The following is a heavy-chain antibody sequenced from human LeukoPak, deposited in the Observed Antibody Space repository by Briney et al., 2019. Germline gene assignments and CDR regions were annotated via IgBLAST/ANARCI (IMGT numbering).Heavy chain of an antibody. CDR3: AKDPRGTAGAGELVAYSFAY. D-gene: IGHD6-19*01. CDR2: INPSGGST. V-gene: IGHV1-46*01. J-gene: IGHJ4*02. CDR1: GYTFTSYY. Sequence: ASVKVSCKASGYTFTSYYMHWVRQAPGQGLEWMGIINPSGGSTSYAQKFQGRVTMTRDTSTSTVYMELSSLRSEDTAVYYCAKDPRGTAGAGELVAYSFAYWGRGPLVTVSS.